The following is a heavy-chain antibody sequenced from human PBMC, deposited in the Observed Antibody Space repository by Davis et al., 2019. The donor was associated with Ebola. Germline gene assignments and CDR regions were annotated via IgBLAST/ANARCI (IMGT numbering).Heavy chain of an antibody. D-gene: IGHD2-21*02. J-gene: IGHJ2*01. CDR2: IKQDGSEK. CDR3: ARDRDVVVTAMLFGGFDL. Sequence: GESLKISCAASGFTFSSYWMSWVRQAPGKGLEWVANIKQDGSEKYYVDSVKGRFTISRDNAKNSLYLQMNSLRAEDTAVYYCARDRDVVVTAMLFGGFDLWGRGTLVTVSS. CDR1: GFTFSSYW. V-gene: IGHV3-7*01.